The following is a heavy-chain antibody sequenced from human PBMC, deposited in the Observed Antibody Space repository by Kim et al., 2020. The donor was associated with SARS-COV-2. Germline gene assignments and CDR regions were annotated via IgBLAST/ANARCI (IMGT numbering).Heavy chain of an antibody. V-gene: IGHV4-39*01. D-gene: IGHD3-10*01. Sequence: SETLSLTCTVSGGSISSSSYYWGWIRQPPGKGLEWIGSIYYSGSTYYNPSLKSRVTISVDTSKNQFSLKLSSVTAADTAVYYCARRLITMVRGVINFDP. J-gene: IGHJ5*02. CDR1: GGSISSSSYY. CDR3: ARRLITMVRGVINFDP. CDR2: IYYSGST.